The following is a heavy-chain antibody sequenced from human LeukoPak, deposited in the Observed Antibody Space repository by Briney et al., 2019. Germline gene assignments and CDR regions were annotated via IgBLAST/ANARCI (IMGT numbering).Heavy chain of an antibody. CDR1: GFTFTTYW. CDR3: VRAGYTSGWRPFNY. D-gene: IGHD6-19*01. V-gene: IGHV3-74*01. J-gene: IGHJ4*02. CDR2: LSSDGSST. Sequence: PGGSLRLSCVGSGFTFTTYWMHWVRQAPGKGLVWVSRLSSDGSSTSYADSVKGRFTISRDNAKNTLYLQMNSLRDEDTALYYCVRAGYTSGWRPFNYWGQGTLVTVSS.